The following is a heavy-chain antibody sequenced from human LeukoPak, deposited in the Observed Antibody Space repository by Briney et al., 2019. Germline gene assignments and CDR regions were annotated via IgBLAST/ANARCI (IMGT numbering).Heavy chain of an antibody. CDR2: ISSSGSTI. V-gene: IGHV3-48*03. J-gene: IGHJ4*02. CDR1: GFTFSSYE. CDR3: ARGYFDWLRLDY. Sequence: GGSLRLSCAASGFTFSSYEMNWVRQAPGKGLEWVSYISSSGSTIYYAVSVKGRFTISRANAKNSLYLQMNSLRAEDTAVYYCARGYFDWLRLDYWGQGTLVTVSS. D-gene: IGHD3-9*01.